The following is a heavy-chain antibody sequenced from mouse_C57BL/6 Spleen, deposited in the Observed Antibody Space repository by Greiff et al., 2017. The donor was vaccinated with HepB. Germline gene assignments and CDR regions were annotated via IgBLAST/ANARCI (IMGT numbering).Heavy chain of an antibody. CDR3: ADYYGSSYLGY. CDR2: IYPRDGST. Sequence: VQLQQSGPELVKPGASVKLSCKASGYTFTSYDINWVKQRPGQGLEWIGWIYPRDGSTKYNEKFKGKATLTVDTSSSTACMELHSLTSEDSAVYFCADYYGSSYLGYWGQGTLVTVSA. V-gene: IGHV1-85*01. J-gene: IGHJ3*01. CDR1: GYTFTSYD. D-gene: IGHD1-1*01.